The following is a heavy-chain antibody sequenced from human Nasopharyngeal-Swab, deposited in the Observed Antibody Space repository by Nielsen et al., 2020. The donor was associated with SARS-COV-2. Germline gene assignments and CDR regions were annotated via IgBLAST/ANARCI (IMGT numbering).Heavy chain of an antibody. CDR1: GGSISGYY. Sequence: GSLRLSCTVSGGSISGYYWSWIRQPPGKGLEWIGYIYYSGSTNYNPSLKSRVTTSVDTSKNQFSLKLSSVTAADTAVYYCARHEGSTIFGVVIISYMDVWGKGTTVTVSS. D-gene: IGHD3-3*01. J-gene: IGHJ6*03. V-gene: IGHV4-59*08. CDR2: IYYSGST. CDR3: ARHEGSTIFGVVIISYMDV.